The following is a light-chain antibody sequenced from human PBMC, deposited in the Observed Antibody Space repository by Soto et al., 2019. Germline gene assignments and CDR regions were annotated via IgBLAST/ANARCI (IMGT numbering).Light chain of an antibody. CDR1: QSVSRN. V-gene: IGKV3D-15*01. Sequence: EIVMTQSSATLSVSPGERATLSCRASQSVSRNLAWYQQKPGQAPRLLIYGASTRATGIPARFSGSGSGTEFTLTISSLQSEDFAVYYCQQYNNWPAITFGQGTRLEIK. CDR3: QQYNNWPAIT. J-gene: IGKJ5*01. CDR2: GAS.